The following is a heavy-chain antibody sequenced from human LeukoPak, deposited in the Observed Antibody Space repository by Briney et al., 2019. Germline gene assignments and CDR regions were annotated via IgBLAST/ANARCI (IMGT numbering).Heavy chain of an antibody. V-gene: IGHV6-1*01. CDR3: ARDARAGYSLPLDY. CDR2: TYYMSGLYS. D-gene: IGHD2-15*01. Sequence: SQTLSLTCALSGDSISSKSAAWSWVRQSPSRGLEWLGRTYYMSGLYSYYAVSVKGRINLNPDTSKNQFSLQLISVTPEDTALYYCARDARAGYSLPLDYWGQGTLVTVSS. CDR1: GDSISSKSAA. J-gene: IGHJ4*02.